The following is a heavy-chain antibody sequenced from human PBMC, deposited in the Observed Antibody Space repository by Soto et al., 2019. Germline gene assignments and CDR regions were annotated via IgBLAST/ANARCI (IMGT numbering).Heavy chain of an antibody. CDR3: ARAVIAAAGTVYYGMDV. Sequence: GGSLRLSCAASGFTFNNYIMNWVRQAPGKGLEWVSTIAGSFGTTAYADSVKGRFTISRDNSKNTLYLQMNSLRAEDTAVYYCARAVIAAAGTVYYGMDVWGQGTTVTVSS. D-gene: IGHD6-13*01. CDR2: IAGSFGTT. CDR1: GFTFNNYI. V-gene: IGHV3-23*01. J-gene: IGHJ6*02.